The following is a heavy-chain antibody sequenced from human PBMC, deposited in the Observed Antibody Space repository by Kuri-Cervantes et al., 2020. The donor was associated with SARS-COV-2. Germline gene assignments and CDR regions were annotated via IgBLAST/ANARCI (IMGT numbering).Heavy chain of an antibody. CDR3: AKDIGYCSSTSCTYYYYMDV. CDR1: GFTFDDYA. D-gene: IGHD2-2*01. V-gene: IGHV3-43D*04. CDR2: ISWDGGST. J-gene: IGHJ6*03. Sequence: GESLKISCAASGFTFDDYAMHWVRQAPGKGLEWVSLISWDGGSTYYADSVKGRFTTSRDDSKNSLYLQMNSLRAEDTALYYCAKDIGYCSSTSCTYYYYMDVWGKGTTVTVSS.